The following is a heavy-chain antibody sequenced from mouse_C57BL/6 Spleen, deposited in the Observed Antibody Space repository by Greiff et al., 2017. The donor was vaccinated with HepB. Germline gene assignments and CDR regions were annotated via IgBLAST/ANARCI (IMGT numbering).Heavy chain of an antibody. D-gene: IGHD2-5*01. CDR1: GFTFSSYG. Sequence: EVKLVESGGDLVKPGGSLKLSCAASGFTFSSYGMSWVRQTPDKRLEWVATISSGGSYTYYPDSVKGRFTISRDNAKNTLYLQMSSLKSEDTAMYYCARHLGDSNYFYAMDYWGQGTSVTVSS. CDR3: ARHLGDSNYFYAMDY. J-gene: IGHJ4*01. CDR2: ISSGGSYT. V-gene: IGHV5-6*02.